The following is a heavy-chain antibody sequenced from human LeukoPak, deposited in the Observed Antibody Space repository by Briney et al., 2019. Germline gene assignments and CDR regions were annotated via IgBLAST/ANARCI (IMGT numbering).Heavy chain of an antibody. CDR1: DDSFSSHY. J-gene: IGHJ3*02. Sequence: KPAETLSLTCAVSDDSFSSHYWTWIRQPPGKGLEWIGYISYIGSTNYNPSLKSRVTISIDTSKNQCSMKLSSVTAADTAVYYCARDLVTVTKGFDIWGQGTMVSVSS. CDR2: ISYIGST. D-gene: IGHD4-17*01. CDR3: ARDLVTVTKGFDI. V-gene: IGHV4-59*11.